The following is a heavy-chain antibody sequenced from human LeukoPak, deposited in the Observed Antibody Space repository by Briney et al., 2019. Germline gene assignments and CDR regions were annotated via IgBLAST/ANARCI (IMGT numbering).Heavy chain of an antibody. D-gene: IGHD5-12*01. V-gene: IGHV3-74*01. CDR1: GFTFSNYW. Sequence: GGSLRLSCAASGFTFSNYWMHWVRQAPGKGLVWVSRIDSDGSSTNYADSVKGRFTISRDNAKNTLYLQMNSLRDEDTAVYYCAKGVATIMSWGQGTLVTVSS. CDR3: AKGVATIMS. J-gene: IGHJ4*02. CDR2: IDSDGSST.